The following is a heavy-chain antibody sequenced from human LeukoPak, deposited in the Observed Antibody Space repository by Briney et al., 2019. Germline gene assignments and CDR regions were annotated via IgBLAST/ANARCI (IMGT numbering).Heavy chain of an antibody. Sequence: SESLSLTCTVSGGSISNYYWSWIRKPARKGLEWIGRIYSSGSTNYNPSLKSRVTMSVDTSKNQFSLKLSSVTAAGTAMYYCAWRHGAAAGDAFDIWGQGTMVTVSS. CDR3: AWRHGAAAGDAFDI. V-gene: IGHV4-4*07. D-gene: IGHD6-13*01. J-gene: IGHJ3*02. CDR2: IYSSGST. CDR1: GGSISNYY.